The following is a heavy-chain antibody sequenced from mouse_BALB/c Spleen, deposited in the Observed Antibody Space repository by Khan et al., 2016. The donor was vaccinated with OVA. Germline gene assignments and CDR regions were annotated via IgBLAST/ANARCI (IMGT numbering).Heavy chain of an antibody. CDR1: GYSFTGYT. J-gene: IGHJ3*01. CDR3: VRSASYGDYVEAWFAY. CDR2: INPYNGGT. V-gene: IGHV1-37*01. D-gene: IGHD2-13*01. Sequence: VRLQQSGPELVKPGASMKMSCKASGYSFTGYTMNWVKQSRVKNLEWIGLINPYNGGTAYNQKFGGKATLTVDKSSNTAYMELLSLTSEDSAVYYCVRSASYGDYVEAWFAYGGQGTLVTVSA.